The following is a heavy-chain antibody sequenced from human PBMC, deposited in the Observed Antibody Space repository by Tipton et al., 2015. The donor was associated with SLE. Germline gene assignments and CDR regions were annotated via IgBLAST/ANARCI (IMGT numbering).Heavy chain of an antibody. J-gene: IGHJ5*02. CDR2: INHSGST. Sequence: TLSLTCTVSGGSISSYYWSWIRQPPGKGLEWIGEINHSGSTNYNPSLKSRVTISVGTSKNQFSLKLSSVTAADTAVYYCARHSLRRLGGRNWFDPWGQGTLVTVSS. CDR3: ARHSLRRLGGRNWFDP. V-gene: IGHV4-34*01. CDR1: GGSISSYY. D-gene: IGHD3-16*01.